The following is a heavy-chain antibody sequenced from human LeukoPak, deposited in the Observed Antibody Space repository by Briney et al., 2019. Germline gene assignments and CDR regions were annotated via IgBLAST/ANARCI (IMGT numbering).Heavy chain of an antibody. CDR3: ARGQNVLRYFDWLELHGAFDI. CDR2: INHSGST. CDR1: GGSFSGYY. J-gene: IGHJ3*02. V-gene: IGHV4-34*01. Sequence: SETLSLTCAVYGGSFSGYYWSWIRQPPGKGLEWIGEINHSGSTNYNPSLKSRVTISVDTSKNQFSLKLSSVTAADTAVYYCARGQNVLRYFDWLELHGAFDIWGQGTMVTVSS. D-gene: IGHD3-9*01.